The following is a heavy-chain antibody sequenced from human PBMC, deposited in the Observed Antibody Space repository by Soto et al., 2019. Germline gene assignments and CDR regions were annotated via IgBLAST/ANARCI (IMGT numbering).Heavy chain of an antibody. Sequence: QVQLVQSGAEVKKPGSSVKVSCKASGGTFSSYAISWVRQAPGQGLEWMGGSITIFGTANYAQKFQGRVXXXXXXXXXXXXXXXXXXXXXXXXXXXXXXXXXXXXXXXHYYGMDVWGQGTTVTVSS. V-gene: IGHV1-69*05. CDR3: XXXXXXXXXXXHYYGMDV. CDR1: GGTFSSYA. CDR2: SITIFGTA. J-gene: IGHJ6*02.